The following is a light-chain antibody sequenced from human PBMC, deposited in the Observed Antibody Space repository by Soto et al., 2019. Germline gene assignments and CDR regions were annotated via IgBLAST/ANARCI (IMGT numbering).Light chain of an antibody. J-gene: IGLJ2*01. CDR3: QSYDSSLHVV. CDR2: EGT. Sequence: QSALTQPASVSGSPGQSITISCTGTSSDVVNDLLVSWYQQQPGKAPKLMIYEGTKRPAGVSDRFSGSKSGTSGSLAITGLQAEDEADYYCQSYDSSLHVVFGGGTKLTVL. V-gene: IGLV2-14*02. CDR1: SSDVVNDLL.